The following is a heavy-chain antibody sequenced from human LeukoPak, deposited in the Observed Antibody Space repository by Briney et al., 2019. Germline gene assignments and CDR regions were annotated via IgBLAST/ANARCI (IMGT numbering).Heavy chain of an antibody. CDR1: GGSISSYY. J-gene: IGHJ4*02. CDR2: IYYSGST. D-gene: IGHD4-17*01. Sequence: SETLSLTCTVSGGSISSYYWSWIRQPPGKGLEWIGYIYYSGSTNYNPSLKSRVTISVDTSKNQFSLKLSSVTAADTAVYYCARIDYGDYRGYFDYWGQGTLVTVSS. CDR3: ARIDYGDYRGYFDY. V-gene: IGHV4-59*01.